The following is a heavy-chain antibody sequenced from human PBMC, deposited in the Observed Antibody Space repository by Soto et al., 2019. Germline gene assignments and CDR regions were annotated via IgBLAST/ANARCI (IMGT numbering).Heavy chain of an antibody. J-gene: IGHJ6*02. CDR3: ARAVYGDYESYYGMDV. CDR1: GFTFGSYG. Sequence: QVHLAESGGGVVQPGSSLRLSCAAYGFTFGSYGMHWVRRAPGKGLEWVAVIWYDGSNKYYADSVKGRFTISRDYSKNTLFLRMNSLRGEDTAVYYCARAVYGDYESYYGMDVWGQGTTVTVSS. CDR2: IWYDGSNK. D-gene: IGHD4-17*01. V-gene: IGHV3-33*01.